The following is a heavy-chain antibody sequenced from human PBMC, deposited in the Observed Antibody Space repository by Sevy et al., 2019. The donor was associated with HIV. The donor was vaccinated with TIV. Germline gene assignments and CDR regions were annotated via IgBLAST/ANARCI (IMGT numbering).Heavy chain of an antibody. D-gene: IGHD1-26*01. CDR2: VSGSGDRT. V-gene: IGHV3-23*01. CDR3: AKLSSFLVGGTYFDY. CDR1: GFTFNTYA. J-gene: IGHJ4*02. Sequence: GGSLRLSCAASGFTFNTYAMSWVRQAPGKGLKWVSAVSGSGDRTYYADSVKGRFTISRDNSKNTVHLQMNSLGAEDTAVYYCAKLSSFLVGGTYFDYWGQGTLVTVSS.